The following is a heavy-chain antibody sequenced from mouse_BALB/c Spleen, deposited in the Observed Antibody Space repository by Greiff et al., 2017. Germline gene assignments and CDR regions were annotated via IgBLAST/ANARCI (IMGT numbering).Heavy chain of an antibody. V-gene: IGHV5-6-3*01. CDR1: GFTFSSYG. CDR3: TRDLLDDSFAY. Sequence: EVHLVESGGGLVQPGGSLKLSCAASGFTFSSYGMSWVRQTPDKRLELVATINSNGGSTYYPDSVKGRFTISRDNAKNTLYLQMSSLKSEDTAMYYCTRDLLDDSFAYWGQGTLVTVSA. CDR2: INSNGGST. D-gene: IGHD2-4*01. J-gene: IGHJ3*01.